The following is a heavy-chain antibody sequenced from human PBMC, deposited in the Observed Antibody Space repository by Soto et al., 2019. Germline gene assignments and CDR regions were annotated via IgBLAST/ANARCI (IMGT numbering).Heavy chain of an antibody. CDR2: IYYDGST. J-gene: IGHJ4*02. Sequence: SETLSLTCTVSGGSINSNNYYWAWIRQPPGKGLAWIASIYYDGSTYYNPSLKSRVTISIDTSKNQFSLRLRSVTTADTAIYYCAKVVVAATRHTDFDSWGQGTLVTVSS. D-gene: IGHD2-15*01. CDR3: AKVVVAATRHTDFDS. CDR1: GGSINSNNYY. V-gene: IGHV4-39*01.